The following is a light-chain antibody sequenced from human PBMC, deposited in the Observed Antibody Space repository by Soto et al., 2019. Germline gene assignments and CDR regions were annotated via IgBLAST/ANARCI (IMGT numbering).Light chain of an antibody. CDR2: GAS. J-gene: IGKJ3*01. CDR3: QQYGSSSFT. Sequence: EIVLTQSPGTLSLSPGERATLSCRASQSFSSSYLAWYQQKPGQAPRLLIYGASSRATGIPDRFSGSGSGTDSTLTISRLEPEDFAVYYCQQYGSSSFTFGPGTKVYIK. V-gene: IGKV3-20*01. CDR1: QSFSSSY.